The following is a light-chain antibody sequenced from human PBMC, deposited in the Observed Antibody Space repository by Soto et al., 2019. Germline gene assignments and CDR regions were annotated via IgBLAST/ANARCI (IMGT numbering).Light chain of an antibody. CDR1: GSDVGGYNR. CDR3: QSYDSSLSGVV. J-gene: IGLJ2*01. V-gene: IGLV2-18*02. CDR2: GNS. Sequence: QSVLTQPPSVSGSPGQSVTISCTGTGSDVGGYNRLSWYQQPPGTAPKLLIYGNSNRPSGVPDQFSGSKSGTSASLVITGLQAEDEADYYCQSYDSSLSGVVFGGGTKVTVL.